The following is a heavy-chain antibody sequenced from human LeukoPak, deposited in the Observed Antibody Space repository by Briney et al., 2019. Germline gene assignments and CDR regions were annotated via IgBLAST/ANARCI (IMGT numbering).Heavy chain of an antibody. Sequence: SETLSLTCAVYGGSFSGYYWSWIRQPPGKGLEWIGEINHSGSTNYNPSLKSRVTISVDTSKNQFSLKLSSVTAADTAVYYCARRKLLLRLSWFDPWGQGTLVTVSS. CDR3: ARRKLLLRLSWFDP. J-gene: IGHJ5*02. V-gene: IGHV4-34*01. CDR2: INHSGST. CDR1: GGSFSGYY. D-gene: IGHD2-21*01.